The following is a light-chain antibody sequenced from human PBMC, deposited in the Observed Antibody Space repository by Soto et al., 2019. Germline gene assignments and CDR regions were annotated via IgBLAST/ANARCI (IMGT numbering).Light chain of an antibody. J-gene: IGLJ1*01. CDR2: DVR. CDR3: SSYTSSSTYV. Sequence: QSALTQPRSVSGSPGQSVTMSCTGASSDVGNYNSVSWYQQHPGKAPKLIIYDVRKRPSGVPDRFSGSKSGNTASLTISGLQAEDEADYYCSSYTSSSTYVFGTGTKVTVL. V-gene: IGLV2-11*01. CDR1: SSDVGNYNS.